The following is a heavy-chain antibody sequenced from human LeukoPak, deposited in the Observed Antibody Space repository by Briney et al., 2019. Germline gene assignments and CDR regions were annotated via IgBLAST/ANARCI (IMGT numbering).Heavy chain of an antibody. CDR1: GFTFSSYS. D-gene: IGHD6-6*01. CDR3: ASPSSSHAG. Sequence: GGSLTLACPASGFTFSSYSMNWVRQAPGKGLEWVSSISSSSSYITYADSVKGRFTISRDNAKNSLYLQMNSLRAEDTAVYYCASPSSSHAGWGQGTLVTVSS. J-gene: IGHJ4*02. V-gene: IGHV3-21*01. CDR2: ISSSSSYI.